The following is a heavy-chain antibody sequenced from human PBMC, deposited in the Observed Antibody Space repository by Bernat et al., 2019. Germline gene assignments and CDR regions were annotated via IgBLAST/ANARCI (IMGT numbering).Heavy chain of an antibody. V-gene: IGHV1-18*01. CDR2: ISAYNGNT. CDR1: GYTFTSYG. CDR3: ARNRDGYNLYYYYYGMDV. J-gene: IGHJ6*02. Sequence: QVQLVQSGAKVKKPGASVKVSCKASGYTFTSYGISWVRQAPGQGLEWMGWISAYNGNTNYAQKLQGRVTMTTDTSTSTAYMELRSLRSDDTAVYYCARNRDGYNLYYYYYGMDVWGQGTTVTVSS. D-gene: IGHD5-24*01.